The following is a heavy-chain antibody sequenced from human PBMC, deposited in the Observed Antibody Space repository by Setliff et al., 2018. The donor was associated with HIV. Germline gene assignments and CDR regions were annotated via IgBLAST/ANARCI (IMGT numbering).Heavy chain of an antibody. CDR2: IYHTGSS. CDR1: GFSISSRYY. J-gene: IGHJ4*02. V-gene: IGHV4-38-2*01. D-gene: IGHD3-16*02. CDR3: ARGSDYIWGNYRFPFDY. Sequence: SETLSLTCDVSGFSISSRYYWGWIRQSPGKGLEWIGNIYHTGSSYYNPSLNDRATISLDTSKSQFSLKLSSVTAADTALYYCARGSDYIWGNYRFPFDYWGQGTLVTVSS.